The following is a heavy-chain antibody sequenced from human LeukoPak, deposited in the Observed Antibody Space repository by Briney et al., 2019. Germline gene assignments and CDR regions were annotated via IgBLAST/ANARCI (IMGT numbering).Heavy chain of an antibody. CDR1: GGSVSTSDYY. J-gene: IGHJ4*02. CDR3: ARIFDS. CDR2: IFHNGKT. V-gene: IGHV4-39*07. Sequence: SETLSLTCTVSGGSVSTSDYYWGWIRQTPGKGLEWIGDIFHNGKTNYNPSLKGRVTISIDTSNNQFSLRLPSLTAADTAVYYCARIFDSWGQETLVTVSS.